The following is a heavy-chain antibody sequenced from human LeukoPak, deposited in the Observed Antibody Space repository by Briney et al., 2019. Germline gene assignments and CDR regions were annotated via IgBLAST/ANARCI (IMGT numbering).Heavy chain of an antibody. CDR3: ARDGRGYASSWYFDL. D-gene: IGHD6-13*01. CDR1: GGSISSNY. V-gene: IGHV4-4*07. Sequence: SETLSLTCNVSGGSISSNYWSWIRQPAGKGLEWIGRIYTSGSTNYSPSLKSRVTLSVDTSRNQFSLRLSSVTAADTAVYYCARDGRGYASSWYFDLWGQGTLVTVSS. CDR2: IYTSGST. J-gene: IGHJ4*02.